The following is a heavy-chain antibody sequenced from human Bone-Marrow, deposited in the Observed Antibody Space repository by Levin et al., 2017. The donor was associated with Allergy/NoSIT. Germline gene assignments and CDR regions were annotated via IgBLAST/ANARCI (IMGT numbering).Heavy chain of an antibody. CDR1: GGSISSGGYY. Sequence: SETLSLTCTVSGGSISSGGYYWSWIRQHPGKGLEWIGYIYYSGSTYYNPSLKSRVTISVDTSKNQFSLKLSSVTAADTAVYYCAREGDYGDYEAKRFDIWGQGTMVTVSS. CDR2: IYYSGST. CDR3: AREGDYGDYEAKRFDI. V-gene: IGHV4-31*03. D-gene: IGHD4-17*01. J-gene: IGHJ3*02.